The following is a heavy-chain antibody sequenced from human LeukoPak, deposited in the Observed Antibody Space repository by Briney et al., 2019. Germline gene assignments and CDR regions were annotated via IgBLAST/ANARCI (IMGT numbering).Heavy chain of an antibody. CDR3: AKDRNGWPTNFDS. CDR2: ISSSGGTT. D-gene: IGHD6-19*01. Sequence: PGGSLRLSCAASGFTFSTYAVNWVREAAGKGLEAGSAISSSGGTTYYADSVTGRFGISRDNSKNPLYLQMNSLRAEDTAVYYCAKDRNGWPTNFDSWGQGTLVTVSA. V-gene: IGHV3-23*01. CDR1: GFTFSTYA. J-gene: IGHJ4*02.